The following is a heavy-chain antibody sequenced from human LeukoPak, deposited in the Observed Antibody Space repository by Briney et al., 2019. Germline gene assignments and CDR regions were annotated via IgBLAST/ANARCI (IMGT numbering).Heavy chain of an antibody. Sequence: GGSLRLSCAASGFTVSSNYMSWVRQAPGKGLEWVSGISGSGGSTYYADSVKGRFTISRDNPKNTLYLQMNSLRAEDTAVYYCARTDYSRSRYYYYYMDVWGKGTTVTVSS. CDR3: ARTDYSRSRYYYYYMDV. V-gene: IGHV3-23*01. J-gene: IGHJ6*03. CDR2: ISGSGGST. CDR1: GFTVSSNY. D-gene: IGHD4-11*01.